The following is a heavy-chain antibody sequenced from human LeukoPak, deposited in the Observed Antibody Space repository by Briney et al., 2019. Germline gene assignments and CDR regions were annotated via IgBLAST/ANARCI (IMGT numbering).Heavy chain of an antibody. Sequence: TPSETLSLTCTVSGVSISSSNSYWGWIRQPPGKGLEWIGSSGNTYYNASLKSQVSISIDTSKNQFSLRLTSVTAADTAVYYCARQTGSGLFILPGGQGTLVTVSS. D-gene: IGHD3/OR15-3a*01. CDR3: ARQTGSGLFILP. CDR1: GVSISSSNSY. V-gene: IGHV4-39*01. CDR2: SGNT. J-gene: IGHJ4*02.